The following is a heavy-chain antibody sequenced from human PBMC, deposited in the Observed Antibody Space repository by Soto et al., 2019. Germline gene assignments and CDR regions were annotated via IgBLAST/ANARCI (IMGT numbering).Heavy chain of an antibody. CDR2: INPNSGGT. V-gene: IGHV1-2*04. J-gene: IGHJ5*02. Sequence: QVQLVQSGAEVKKPGASVKVSCKASRYTFTGYYMHWVRQAPGQGLEWMGWINPNSGGTNYAQKFQGWVTMTRDTSISTAYMELSRLRSDDTAVYYCAREEAAAAVWFDPWGQGTLVTVSS. CDR1: RYTFTGYY. D-gene: IGHD6-13*01. CDR3: AREEAAAAVWFDP.